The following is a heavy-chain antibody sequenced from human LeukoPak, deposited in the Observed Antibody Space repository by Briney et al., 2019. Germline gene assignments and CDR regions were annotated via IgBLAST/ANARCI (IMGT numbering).Heavy chain of an antibody. J-gene: IGHJ1*01. CDR2: IDPSDSYT. CDR1: GYSFTSYW. CDR3: ARLGDGYNSHFQH. Sequence: GESLKISCKGSGYSFTSYWISWVRQMPGKGLEWMGRIDPSDSYTNYSPSFQGHVTISADRSISTAYLQWSSLKASDTAMYYCARLGDGYNSHFQHWGQGTLVTVSS. V-gene: IGHV5-10-1*01. D-gene: IGHD5-24*01.